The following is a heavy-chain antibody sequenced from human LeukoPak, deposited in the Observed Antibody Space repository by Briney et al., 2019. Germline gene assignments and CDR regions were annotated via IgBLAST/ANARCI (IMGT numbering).Heavy chain of an antibody. CDR2: ISGSGGST. D-gene: IGHD1-26*01. CDR1: GFTFSSYA. Sequence: GGSLRLSCAASGFTFSSYAMSWVRQAPGKGLEWVSAISGSGGSTYYADSVKGRFTISRDNSKNTLYLQMNSLRAEDTAVCYCAKDRYSGSYYGAEYFQHWGQGTLVTVSS. V-gene: IGHV3-23*01. CDR3: AKDRYSGSYYGAEYFQH. J-gene: IGHJ1*01.